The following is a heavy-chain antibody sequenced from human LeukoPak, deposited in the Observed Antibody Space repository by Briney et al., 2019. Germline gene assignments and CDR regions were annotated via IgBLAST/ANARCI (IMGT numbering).Heavy chain of an antibody. CDR1: GFTFSTYG. CDR3: ARYGSGTSYITNYFDY. D-gene: IGHD3-10*01. J-gene: IGHJ4*02. Sequence: GRSLRLSCAASGFTFSTYGMHWVRQAPGKGLEWVAVLSYDGNNKFYADSVKGRFTISRDNAKNSLYLQMKSLRDEDTAVYYCARYGSGTSYITNYFDYWGQGTLVTVSS. V-gene: IGHV3-30*03. CDR2: LSYDGNNK.